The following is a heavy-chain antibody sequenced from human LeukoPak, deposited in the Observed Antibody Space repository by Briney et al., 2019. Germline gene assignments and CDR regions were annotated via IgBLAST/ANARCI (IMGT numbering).Heavy chain of an antibody. CDR1: GCTFSSYA. J-gene: IGHJ5*02. D-gene: IGHD3-22*01. Sequence: ASVKVSCKASGCTFSSYAISWVRQAPGQGLEWMGRIIPIFGIANYAQKFQGRVTITADKSTSTAYMELSSLRSEDTAVYYCARGDDSSAPDWFDPWGQGTLVTVSS. V-gene: IGHV1-69*04. CDR3: ARGDDSSAPDWFDP. CDR2: IIPIFGIA.